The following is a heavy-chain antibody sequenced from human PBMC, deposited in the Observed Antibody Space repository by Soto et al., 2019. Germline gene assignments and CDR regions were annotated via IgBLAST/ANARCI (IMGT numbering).Heavy chain of an antibody. V-gene: IGHV1-69*06. CDR3: ARVSIPGIYGEAV. CDR2: IIPIFKTA. CDR1: GGTCGNYA. J-gene: IGHJ6*01. Sequence: QQQLVQSGAEVKKPGSSVKVSCKASGGTCGNYAISWVRQAPGQGLEWMVKIIPIFKTANYAQKFQGRITITADRSPRTDLSYRELSSLRSEDPALSYCARVSIPGIYGEAVW. D-gene: IGHD3-3*02.